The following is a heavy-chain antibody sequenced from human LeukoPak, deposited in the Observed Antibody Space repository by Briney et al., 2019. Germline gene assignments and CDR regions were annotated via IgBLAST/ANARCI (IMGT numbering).Heavy chain of an antibody. V-gene: IGHV3-20*04. J-gene: IGHJ6*03. D-gene: IGHD1-26*01. CDR2: INWNGGST. CDR3: ARESSYSGSYYYYYYMDV. Sequence: PGGSLRLSCAASGFTFDDYGMSWVRQAPGKGLEWVSGINWNGGSTGYADSVKGRFTISRDDAKNSLYLQMNSLRAEDTALYYCARESSYSGSYYYYYYMDVWGKGTTVTVSS. CDR1: GFTFDDYG.